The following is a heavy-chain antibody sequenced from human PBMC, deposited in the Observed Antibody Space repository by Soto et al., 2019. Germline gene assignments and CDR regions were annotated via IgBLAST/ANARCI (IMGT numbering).Heavy chain of an antibody. Sequence: GGSLRLSCAASGFTFSSYAMSWVRQAPGKGLEWVSAISGSGGSTYYADSVKGRFTISRDNSKNTLYLQMNSLRAEDTAVYYCAKDLYRAGDLYYYYGMDVWGQGTTVTVSS. CDR3: AKDLYRAGDLYYYYGMDV. V-gene: IGHV3-23*01. CDR1: GFTFSSYA. CDR2: ISGSGGST. J-gene: IGHJ6*02. D-gene: IGHD6-19*01.